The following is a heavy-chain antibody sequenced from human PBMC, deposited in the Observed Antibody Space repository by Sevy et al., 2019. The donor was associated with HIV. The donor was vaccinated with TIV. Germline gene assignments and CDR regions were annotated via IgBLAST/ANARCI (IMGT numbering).Heavy chain of an antibody. J-gene: IGHJ6*02. CDR1: GYTFTSYY. Sequence: ASVKVSCKASGYTFTSYYMHWVRQAPGQGLEWMGIINPSGGSTSYAQKFQGRVTMTRDTSTSTVYMELSSLRSEDTAVYYCARDHTIFGVLDYYYGMDVWGQGITVTVSS. V-gene: IGHV1-46*03. CDR2: INPSGGST. D-gene: IGHD3-3*01. CDR3: ARDHTIFGVLDYYYGMDV.